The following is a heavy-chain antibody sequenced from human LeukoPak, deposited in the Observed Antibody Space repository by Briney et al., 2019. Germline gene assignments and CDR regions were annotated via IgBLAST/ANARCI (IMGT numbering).Heavy chain of an antibody. CDR3: ARGERHSYGPYYFDY. V-gene: IGHV3-7*01. D-gene: IGHD5-18*01. J-gene: IGHJ4*02. Sequence: GGSLRLSCAASGFTFSSYWMSWVRQAPGKGLEWVANIKQDGSEKYYVGSVKGRFTISRDNAKNSLYLQMNSLRAEDTAVYYCARGERHSYGPYYFDYWGQGTLVTVSS. CDR2: IKQDGSEK. CDR1: GFTFSSYW.